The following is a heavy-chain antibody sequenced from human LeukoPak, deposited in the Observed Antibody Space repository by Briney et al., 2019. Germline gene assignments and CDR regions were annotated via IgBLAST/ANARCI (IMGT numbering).Heavy chain of an antibody. J-gene: IGHJ5*02. V-gene: IGHV1-24*01. CDR2: FDPEDGET. CDR3: ATRYDSSGYSTNWFDP. D-gene: IGHD3-22*01. Sequence: ASVKVSCKVSGYTLTELSMHWVRQAPGKGLEWMGGFDPEDGETIYAQKFQGRVTMTEDTSTDTAYMELSSLRSEDTAVYYCATRYDSSGYSTNWFDPWGQGTLVTVSS. CDR1: GYTLTELS.